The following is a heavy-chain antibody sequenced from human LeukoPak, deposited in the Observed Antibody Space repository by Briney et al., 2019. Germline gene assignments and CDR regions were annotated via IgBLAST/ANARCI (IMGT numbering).Heavy chain of an antibody. CDR1: GFTFSSYA. Sequence: GSLRLSCAASGFTFSSYAMSWVRQAPGKGLEWVSAISGSGGSTYYADSVKGRFTISRDNSKNTLYLQMNSLRAEDTAVYYCASGDGYNLGGFDYWGQGTLVTVSS. CDR2: ISGSGGST. J-gene: IGHJ4*02. CDR3: ASGDGYNLGGFDY. V-gene: IGHV3-23*01. D-gene: IGHD5-24*01.